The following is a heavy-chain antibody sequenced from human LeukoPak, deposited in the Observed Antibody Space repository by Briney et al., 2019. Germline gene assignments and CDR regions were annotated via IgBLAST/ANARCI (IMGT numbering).Heavy chain of an antibody. CDR2: IYYSGST. CDR3: ARELTGSFDY. CDR1: GGSISCYF. J-gene: IGHJ4*02. D-gene: IGHD7-27*01. V-gene: IGHV4-59*01. Sequence: SETLSLTCTVPGGSISCYFWSWIRQPPGKGLEWIGFIYYSGSTNYNPSLKSRVTISVDTSKNQFSLKLSSVTAADTAGDCCARELTGSFDYWGQGTLVTVSS.